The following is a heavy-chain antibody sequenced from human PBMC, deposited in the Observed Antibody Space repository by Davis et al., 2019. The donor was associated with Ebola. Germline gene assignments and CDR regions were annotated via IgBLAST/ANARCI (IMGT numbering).Heavy chain of an antibody. D-gene: IGHD3-10*01. CDR2: INPSGGTT. Sequence: AASVKVSCQASGYTLVSYYAHWVRQAPGQGLEWMGIINPSGGTTTYAQKFQGRVTMTRDTSTNTLYMELSSLTSGDTAVYYCVRDLRGWGDFDYWGQGTTVTVSS. J-gene: IGHJ4*03. CDR3: VRDLRGWGDFDY. CDR1: GYTLVSYY. V-gene: IGHV1-46*01.